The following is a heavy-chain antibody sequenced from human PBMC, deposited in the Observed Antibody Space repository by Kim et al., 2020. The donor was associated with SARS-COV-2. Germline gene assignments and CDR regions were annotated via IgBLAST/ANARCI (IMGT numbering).Heavy chain of an antibody. CDR2: IIPIFGTA. J-gene: IGHJ6*02. CDR1: GGTFSSYA. V-gene: IGHV1-69*13. D-gene: IGHD3-10*01. CDR3: ARVFYGSGGGFYYYGMDV. Sequence: SVKVSCKASGGTFSSYAISWVRQAPGQGLEWMGGIIPIFGTANYAQKFQGRVTITADESTSTAYMELSSLRSEDTAVYYCARVFYGSGGGFYYYGMDVWGQGTTVTVSS.